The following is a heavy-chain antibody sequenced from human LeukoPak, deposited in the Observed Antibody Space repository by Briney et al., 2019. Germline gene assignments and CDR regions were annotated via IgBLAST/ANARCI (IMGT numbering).Heavy chain of an antibody. J-gene: IGHJ3*02. D-gene: IGHD3-16*01. V-gene: IGHV4-59*01. CDR1: GGSISSYY. CDR2: IYYSGST. CDR3: ARGLDDAFDI. Sequence: KSSETLSLTCTVSGGSISSYYWSWIRQPPGKGLEWIGYIYYSGSTNYNPSLKSRVTISVDTSKNQFSLKLSSETAADTAVYYCARGLDDAFDIWGQGTMVTVSS.